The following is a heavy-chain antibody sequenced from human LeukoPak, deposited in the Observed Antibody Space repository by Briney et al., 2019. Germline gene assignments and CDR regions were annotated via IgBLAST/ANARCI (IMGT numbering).Heavy chain of an antibody. CDR2: ISGSGGST. D-gene: IGHD6-6*01. CDR3: AKGSRSNGYYIDY. Sequence: GGSLRLSCAASGFTFSSYAMSWVRQAPGKGLEWVSAISGSGGSTYYADSVKGRFTISRDNSKNTLYLQLNSLRAEDTAVYYCAKGSRSNGYYIDYWGQGTLVTVSS. J-gene: IGHJ4*02. CDR1: GFTFSSYA. V-gene: IGHV3-23*01.